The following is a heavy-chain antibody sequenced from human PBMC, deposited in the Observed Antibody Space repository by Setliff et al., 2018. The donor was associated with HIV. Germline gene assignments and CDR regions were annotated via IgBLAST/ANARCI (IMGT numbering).Heavy chain of an antibody. CDR2: ISGSGTYT. CDR1: GFTFSKYY. CDR3: VRSLSGNSSTYYWAFDF. V-gene: IGHV3-21*01. D-gene: IGHD3-22*01. Sequence: GGSLRLSCAASGFTFSKYYMNWVRQTPGKGLEWVASISGSGTYTHYADSVRGRFTVSRDNAKNSLWLQLDSLKVEDTALYFCVRSLSGNSSTYYWAFDFWGQGAPVTVSS. J-gene: IGHJ4*02.